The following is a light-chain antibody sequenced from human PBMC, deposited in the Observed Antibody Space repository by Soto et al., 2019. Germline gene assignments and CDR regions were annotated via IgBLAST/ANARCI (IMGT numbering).Light chain of an antibody. Sequence: EILLTQSPGTLSLSPGERATLSCGASQSVSSIYLAWYQQKPGQAPRLLIYGASSRATGIPDSFSGSGSGTDFTLPISRLETEDFAVYYCQQYGSSHTITFGHGTRLEIK. CDR2: GAS. CDR1: QSVSSIY. CDR3: QQYGSSHTIT. V-gene: IGKV3-20*01. J-gene: IGKJ5*01.